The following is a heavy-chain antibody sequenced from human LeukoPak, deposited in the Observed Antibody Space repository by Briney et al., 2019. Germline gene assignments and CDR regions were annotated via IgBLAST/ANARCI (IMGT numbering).Heavy chain of an antibody. D-gene: IGHD6-19*01. V-gene: IGHV3-23*01. J-gene: IGHJ4*02. CDR1: GFTFSSYA. Sequence: GGSLRLSCAASGFTFSSYAMSWARQAPGKGLEWVSAISGSGGSTYYADSVKGRFAISRDNSKNTLYLQMNSLRAEDTAVYYCAKVIAVAEHYFDYWGQGTLVTVSS. CDR3: AKVIAVAEHYFDY. CDR2: ISGSGGST.